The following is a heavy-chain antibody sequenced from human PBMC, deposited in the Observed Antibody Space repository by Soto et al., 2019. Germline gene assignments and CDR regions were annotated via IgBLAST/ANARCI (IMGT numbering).Heavy chain of an antibody. CDR2: ISYDGSNK. Sequence: GGSLRLSCAASGFTFSSYAMHWVRQAPGKGLEWVAVISYDGSNKYYADSVKGRFTISRDNSKNTLYLQMNSLRAEDTAVYYCARDRSYPFGWPVLSSSGPPDYWGQGTLVTVSS. J-gene: IGHJ4*02. CDR3: ARDRSYPFGWPVLSSSGPPDY. CDR1: GFTFSSYA. D-gene: IGHD6-19*01. V-gene: IGHV3-30-3*01.